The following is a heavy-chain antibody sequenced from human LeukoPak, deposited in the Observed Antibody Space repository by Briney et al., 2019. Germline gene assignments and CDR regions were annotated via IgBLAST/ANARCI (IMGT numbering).Heavy chain of an antibody. V-gene: IGHV4-34*01. Sequence: SETLSLTCTVSGGSISSYYWSWIRQPPGKGLEWIGEINHSGSTNYNASLKSRVTISVDTSKNQFSLKLSSVTAADTAVYFCARGRVVTATSHYWGQGTLVTVSS. CDR1: GGSISSYY. J-gene: IGHJ4*02. CDR3: ARGRVVTATSHY. CDR2: INHSGST. D-gene: IGHD2-15*01.